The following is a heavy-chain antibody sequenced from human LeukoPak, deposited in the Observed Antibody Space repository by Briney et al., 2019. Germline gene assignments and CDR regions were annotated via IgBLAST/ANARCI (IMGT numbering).Heavy chain of an antibody. CDR3: ARDRRRDGYNVDAFDI. Sequence: GGPLTLSCGPSGFTLITYGMHWVRQAPGKGVEWVAVIWYDGSNEYYADSAKRRFTISRDNSKNTLYLQMNSLRAEDTAVYYCARDRRRDGYNVDAFDIWGEGTMVTVSP. CDR2: IWYDGSNE. J-gene: IGHJ3*02. CDR1: GFTLITYG. D-gene: IGHD5-24*01. V-gene: IGHV3-33*01.